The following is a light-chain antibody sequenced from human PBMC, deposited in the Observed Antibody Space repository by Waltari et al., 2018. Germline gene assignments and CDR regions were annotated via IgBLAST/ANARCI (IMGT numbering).Light chain of an antibody. CDR3: MSYTSRHTMI. CDR2: DVT. Sequence: SALTQPASVSGSPGQSITISGTGTSSDVVGLIWVSWYKQHPGKAPKVMIIDVTNRPSGVYERFSGSTSGHPATLTISGLQAEDEADYYCMSYTSRHTMIFGGGTRLTVL. V-gene: IGLV2-14*01. J-gene: IGLJ2*01. CDR1: SSDVVGLIW.